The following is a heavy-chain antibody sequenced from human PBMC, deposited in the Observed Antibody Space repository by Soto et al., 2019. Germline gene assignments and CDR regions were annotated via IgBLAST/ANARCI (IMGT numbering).Heavy chain of an antibody. CDR2: IYSGGST. CDR1: GFTVSSNY. Sequence: GGSLRLSCAASGFTVSSNYMSWVRQAPGKGLEWVSVIYSGGSTYYADSVKGRFTISRDNSKNTLYLQMNSLRAEDTAVYYCARDSYYYGYYYFDYWGQGTLVTVSS. J-gene: IGHJ4*02. D-gene: IGHD3-10*01. V-gene: IGHV3-53*01. CDR3: ARDSYYYGYYYFDY.